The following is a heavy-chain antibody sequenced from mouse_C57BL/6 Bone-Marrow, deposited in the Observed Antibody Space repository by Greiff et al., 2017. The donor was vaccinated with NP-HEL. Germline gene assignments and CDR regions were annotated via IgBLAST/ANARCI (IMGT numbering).Heavy chain of an antibody. J-gene: IGHJ2*01. CDR2: IHPNSGST. CDR3: ARGPSYGKGSFDFDY. V-gene: IGHV1-64*01. Sequence: VQLQQPGAELVKPGASVKLSCKASGYTFTSYWMHWVKQRPGQGLEWIGMIHPNSGSTNYNEKFKSKATLTVDKSSSTAYMQLSSLTSEDSAVYYCARGPSYGKGSFDFDYWGQGTTLTVSS. D-gene: IGHD2-1*01. CDR1: GYTFTSYW.